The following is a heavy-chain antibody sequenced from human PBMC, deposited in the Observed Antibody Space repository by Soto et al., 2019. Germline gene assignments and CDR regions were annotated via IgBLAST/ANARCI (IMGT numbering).Heavy chain of an antibody. J-gene: IGHJ4*02. CDR2: IYYSGTT. CDR1: DDSVTGYY. CDR3: ARGYNWNYVFHYFDY. V-gene: IGHV4-59*02. Sequence: PSETLCLTCTVSDDSVTGYYWSWIRQPPGKGLEWIGYIYYSGTTIYNPSLKSRLTISVDTSKNQFSLKLTSVTAADTAVYYCARGYNWNYVFHYFDYWGQGILVSVSS. D-gene: IGHD1-7*01.